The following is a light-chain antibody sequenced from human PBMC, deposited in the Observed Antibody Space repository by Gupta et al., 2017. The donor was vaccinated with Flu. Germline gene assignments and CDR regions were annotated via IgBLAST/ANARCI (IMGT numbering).Light chain of an antibody. V-gene: IGLV2-14*03. CDR2: DVS. CDR3: TSEGISSNL. CDR1: SGGFGDYKA. Sequence: QSTTSSCTGTSGGFGDYKAVSCYQQHPGKPHRIILFDVSKRSSGFSNRFSGTKSDSAASLTISGQQAEDEADYFSTSEGISSNLFGTGTRVTVL. J-gene: IGLJ1*01.